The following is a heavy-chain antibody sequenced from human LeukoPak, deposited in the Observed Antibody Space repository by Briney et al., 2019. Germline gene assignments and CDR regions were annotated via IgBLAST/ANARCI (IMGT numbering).Heavy chain of an antibody. Sequence: GGSLRLSCVASGFTFRNYAMTWVRQAPGKGLEWVSVIGYDGGSIRYADSVKGRFTISRDISKNTLYLQMTSLRVEDTAVYYCAKFRVTDDYETSGRESDVWGQGTLVTVSS. J-gene: IGHJ4*02. CDR2: IGYDGGSI. D-gene: IGHD3-22*01. CDR1: GFTFRNYA. V-gene: IGHV3-23*01. CDR3: AKFRVTDDYETSGRESDV.